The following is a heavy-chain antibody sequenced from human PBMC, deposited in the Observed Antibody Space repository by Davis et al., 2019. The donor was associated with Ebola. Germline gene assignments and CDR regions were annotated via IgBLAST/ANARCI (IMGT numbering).Heavy chain of an antibody. V-gene: IGHV1-3*01. CDR3: ARGSGYDFWSGYYTSYYFDY. D-gene: IGHD3-3*01. CDR2: INAGNGNT. Sequence: ASVKVSCKASGYTFTSYAMHWVRQAPGQRLEWMGWINAGNGNTKYSQKFQGRVTITRDTSASTAYMELSSLRSEDTAVYYCARGSGYDFWSGYYTSYYFDYWGQGTLVTVSS. J-gene: IGHJ4*02. CDR1: GYTFTSYA.